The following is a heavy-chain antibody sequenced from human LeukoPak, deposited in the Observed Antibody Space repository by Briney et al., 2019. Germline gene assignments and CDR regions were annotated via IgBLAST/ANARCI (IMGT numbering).Heavy chain of an antibody. D-gene: IGHD3-22*01. CDR3: ARQGYYYDSSGYYYWAFDI. J-gene: IGHJ3*02. Sequence: PSETLSLTCTVSGGSISSYYWSWIRQPPGKGLEWIGYIYYSGSTNYNPSLKSRVTISVDTSKNQFSLKLSSVTAADTAVYYRARQGYYYDSSGYYYWAFDIWGQGTMVTVSS. V-gene: IGHV4-59*08. CDR2: IYYSGST. CDR1: GGSISSYY.